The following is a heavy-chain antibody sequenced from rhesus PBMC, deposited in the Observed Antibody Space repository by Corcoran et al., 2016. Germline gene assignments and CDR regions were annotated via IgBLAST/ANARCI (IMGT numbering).Heavy chain of an antibody. CDR1: GYTFTDYY. Sequence: QVQLVQSGAEVKKPGSSVKVSCKASGYTFTDYYVHWVRQAPRQGLEWMGWTTPNKGNTKYEQRFQGRVTMTRDTSTSTAYMELISLTSEDTADYYCARGDGTGYYYFDSWGRGVLVTVSS. V-gene: IGHV1S2*01. J-gene: IGHJ4*01. D-gene: IGHD6-31*01. CDR2: TTPNKGNT. CDR3: ARGDGTGYYYFDS.